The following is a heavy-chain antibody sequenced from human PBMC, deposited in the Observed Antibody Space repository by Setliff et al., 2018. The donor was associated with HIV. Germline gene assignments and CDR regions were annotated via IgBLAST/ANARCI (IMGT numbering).Heavy chain of an antibody. J-gene: IGHJ4*02. V-gene: IGHV3-30*02. D-gene: IGHD3-22*01. Sequence: GESLKISCAASGFTFSSYGMHWVRQAPGKGLEWVAFIRYDGSNKYYADSVKGRFTISRDNSKNTLYLQMNSLRAEDTAVYYCAKDRGMISRAQEGYFDYWGQGTLVTVSS. CDR3: AKDRGMISRAQEGYFDY. CDR2: IRYDGSNK. CDR1: GFTFSSYG.